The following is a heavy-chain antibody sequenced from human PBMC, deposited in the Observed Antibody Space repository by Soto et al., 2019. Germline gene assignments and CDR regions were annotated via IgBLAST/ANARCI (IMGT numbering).Heavy chain of an antibody. D-gene: IGHD5-18*01. V-gene: IGHV3-48*02. CDR1: GFTFSSYS. Sequence: GGSLRLSCAASGFTFSSYSMNWVRQAPGKGLEWVSYISSSSSTIYYADSVKGRFTIYRDNAKNSLYLQMNSLIDEDTAVYYCARDRSMVTELDYYYYGMDVWGQGTTVTVSS. CDR3: ARDRSMVTELDYYYYGMDV. CDR2: ISSSSSTI. J-gene: IGHJ6*02.